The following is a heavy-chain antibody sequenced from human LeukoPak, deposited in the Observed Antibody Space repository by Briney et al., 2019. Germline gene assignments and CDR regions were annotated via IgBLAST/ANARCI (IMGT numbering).Heavy chain of an antibody. J-gene: IGHJ3*02. Sequence: ASVKVSSKASGYTFTSYGISWVRQAPGQGLEWMGWISAYNGNTNYAQKLQGRVTMTTDTSTSTAYMELRSLRSDDTAVYYCARGRYGLLSFGELLSVDAFDIWGQGTMVTVSS. CDR2: ISAYNGNT. CDR1: GYTFTSYG. V-gene: IGHV1-18*01. CDR3: ARGRYGLLSFGELLSVDAFDI. D-gene: IGHD3-10*01.